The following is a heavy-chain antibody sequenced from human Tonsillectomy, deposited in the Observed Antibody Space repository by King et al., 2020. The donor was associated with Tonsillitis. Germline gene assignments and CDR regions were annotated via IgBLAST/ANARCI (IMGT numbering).Heavy chain of an antibody. V-gene: IGHV3-21*01. CDR3: ARPQSGY. CDR1: GFTFSSYS. CDR2: ISSSSSYR. Sequence: VQLVESGGGLVKPGGSLRLSCAASGFTFSSYSMNWVRQAPGKGLEWVSSISSSSSYRYSADSVTGRFTTPRDNAKHSLYLPMNSLRAQDTAVYYCARPQSGYWGQGTLVTVSS. J-gene: IGHJ4*02. D-gene: IGHD3-10*01.